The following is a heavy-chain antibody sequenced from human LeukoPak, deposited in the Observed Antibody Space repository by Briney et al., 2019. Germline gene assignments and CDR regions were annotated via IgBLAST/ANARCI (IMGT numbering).Heavy chain of an antibody. V-gene: IGHV5-51*01. Sequence: GESLKISCKGSGYSFTSYWIGWVRQMPGKGLEWMGIIYAGDSDTRYSPSFQGQVTISADKSISTAYLQWSSLKASDTAMYYCARHSYSSGWYIVDHYYYYMDVWGKGTTVTVSS. CDR2: IYAGDSDT. J-gene: IGHJ6*03. D-gene: IGHD6-19*01. CDR1: GYSFTSYW. CDR3: ARHSYSSGWYIVDHYYYYMDV.